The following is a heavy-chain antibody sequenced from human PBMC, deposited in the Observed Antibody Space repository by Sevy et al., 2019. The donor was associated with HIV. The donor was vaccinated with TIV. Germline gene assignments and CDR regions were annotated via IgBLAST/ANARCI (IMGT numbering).Heavy chain of an antibody. CDR1: GYSISSGYY. D-gene: IGHD6-19*01. J-gene: IGHJ6*03. CDR3: ARDLGSGWPDYYYYYMDV. Sequence: SETLSLTCAVSGYSISSGYYWGWIRQPPGKGLEWIGSIYYMGSTYYKPSLKRRVTISVDTSKNQFSLKLSSVTAADTAVYYCARDLGSGWPDYYYYYMDVWGKGTTVTVSS. CDR2: IYYMGST. V-gene: IGHV4-38-2*02.